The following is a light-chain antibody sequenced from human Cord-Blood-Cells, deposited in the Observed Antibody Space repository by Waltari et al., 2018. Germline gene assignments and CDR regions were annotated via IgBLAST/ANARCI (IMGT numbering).Light chain of an antibody. J-gene: IGLJ3*02. CDR1: SSDVGGYNY. CDR3: SSYTSSSTWV. V-gene: IGLV2-14*01. CDR2: DVN. Sequence: QSALTQPASVSGSPGQSITISCTGTSSDVGGYNYVSWYQQPPGKDPKLMIYDVNNRPSGVSNRFSGSKSGNTASLTISGLQAEDEADYYCSSYTSSSTWVFGGGTKLTVL.